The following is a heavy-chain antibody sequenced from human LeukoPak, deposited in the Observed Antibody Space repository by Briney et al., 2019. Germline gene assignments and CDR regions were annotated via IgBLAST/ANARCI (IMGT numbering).Heavy chain of an antibody. CDR3: DRDRMDRVDY. J-gene: IGHJ4*02. D-gene: IGHD3/OR15-3a*01. Sequence: SETLSLTCTVSGGSISSGDYYWSWIRQPPGKGRQWSGNIYLRGSTYYNPSLNSRSTVSVDTSKAQFPLKLSSVTAADTAVYYCDRDRMDRVDYWGQGTLVTVSS. CDR2: IYLRGST. V-gene: IGHV4-30-4*01. CDR1: GGSISSGDYY.